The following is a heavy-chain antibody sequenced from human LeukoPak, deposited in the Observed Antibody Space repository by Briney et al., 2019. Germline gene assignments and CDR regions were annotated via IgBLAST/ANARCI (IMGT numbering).Heavy chain of an antibody. CDR2: ISSGGDAT. D-gene: IGHD4-17*01. CDR3: ARGAGRHGHYRDY. CDR1: GFTFNIHS. J-gene: IGHJ4*02. V-gene: IGHV3-48*04. Sequence: GGSLRLSCAASGFTFNIHSMDWVRQAPGKGLEWISYISSGGDATHYADSVKGRFTISRDNAKNSLYMQMNSLTAEDTAVYYCARGAGRHGHYRDYWGQGTLVTVSS.